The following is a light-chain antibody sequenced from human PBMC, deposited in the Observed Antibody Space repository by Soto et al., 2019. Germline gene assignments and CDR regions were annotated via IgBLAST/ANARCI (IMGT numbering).Light chain of an antibody. J-gene: IGKJ4*01. Sequence: DIQMTQSPSSLSASVGDTVTITCRASQGISNKLAWYQQKPGKAPKLLIYGASTLHSGVPTRFSGSESGTDFFLTISSLQPQDFATYYCQKYDTAPLTFGGGTKVEIK. CDR2: GAS. CDR3: QKYDTAPLT. CDR1: QGISNK. V-gene: IGKV1-27*01.